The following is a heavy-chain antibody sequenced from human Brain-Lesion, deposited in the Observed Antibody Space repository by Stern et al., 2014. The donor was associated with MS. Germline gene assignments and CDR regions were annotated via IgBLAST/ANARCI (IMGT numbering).Heavy chain of an antibody. Sequence: VQLVESGPGLVRPSQTLSLTCTVSGGSITSGRYYWTWIRQTAGKGLEWIGRISTSGGTNYTPSFESRVTISMDTASNHFSLQLSSVTVADTAVYFCASADYSVSGTPFDYWGQGTLVAV. J-gene: IGHJ4*02. CDR3: ASADYSVSGTPFDY. CDR1: GGSITSGRYY. CDR2: ISTSGGT. D-gene: IGHD3-10*01. V-gene: IGHV4-61*02.